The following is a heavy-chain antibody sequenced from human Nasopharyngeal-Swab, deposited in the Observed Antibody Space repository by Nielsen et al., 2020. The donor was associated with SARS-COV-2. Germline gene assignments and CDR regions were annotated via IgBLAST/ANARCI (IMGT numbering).Heavy chain of an antibody. CDR1: GYTFSNYY. D-gene: IGHD6-19*01. CDR2: IHPSGGRT. CDR3: ARDLSDVTVAVPGTVGFDC. J-gene: IGHJ4*02. Sequence: ASVKVSCKTSGYTFSNYYMHWVRQAPGQGLEWMGIIHPSGGRTIYSQKFQGRVSMTRDTSPSTVYMELSSLTSEDTAMYYCARDLSDVTVAVPGTVGFDCWGQGTLVTVSS. V-gene: IGHV1-46*01.